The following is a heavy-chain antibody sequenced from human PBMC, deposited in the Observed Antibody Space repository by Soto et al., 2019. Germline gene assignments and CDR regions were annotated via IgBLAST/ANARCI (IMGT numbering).Heavy chain of an antibody. J-gene: IGHJ4*02. CDR3: ARRGGTYYYDSKRSRFYYFDY. CDR1: GGSFSGYY. V-gene: IGHV4-34*01. CDR2: INHSGST. D-gene: IGHD3-22*01. Sequence: SETLSLTCAVYGGSFSGYYWSWIRQPPGKGLEWIGEINHSGSTNYNPSLKSRVTISVDTSKNQFSLKRSSVTAADTAVYYCARRGGTYYYDSKRSRFYYFDYWGQGTLVTVSS.